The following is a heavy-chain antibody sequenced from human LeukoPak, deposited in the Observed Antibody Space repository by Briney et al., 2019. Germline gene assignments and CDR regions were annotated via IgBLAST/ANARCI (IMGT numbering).Heavy chain of an antibody. D-gene: IGHD5-18*01. CDR2: IYYSGST. CDR1: GGSISSYY. CDR3: ARHATLDTAMVLWDY. J-gene: IGHJ4*02. V-gene: IGHV4-59*08. Sequence: SETLSLTCTVSGGSISSYYRSWIRQPPGKGLEWIGYIYYSGSTNYNPSLKSRVTISVDTSKNQFSLKLSSVTAADTAVYYCARHATLDTAMVLWDYWGQGTLVTVSS.